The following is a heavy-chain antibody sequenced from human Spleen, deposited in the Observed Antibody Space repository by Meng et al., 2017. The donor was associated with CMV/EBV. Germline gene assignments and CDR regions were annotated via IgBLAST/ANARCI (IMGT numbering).Heavy chain of an antibody. D-gene: IGHD3-10*01. CDR2: ISAYNGNT. Sequence: ASVKVSCKASGYTFTSYGISWVRQAPGQGLEWMGWISAYNGNTNYAQKFQGRVTMTTDTSTSTVYMELRSLRSDDTAVYYCARVDSIIRGVNGVDYWGQGTLVTVSS. CDR3: ARVDSIIRGVNGVDY. CDR1: GYTFTSYG. V-gene: IGHV1-18*01. J-gene: IGHJ4*02.